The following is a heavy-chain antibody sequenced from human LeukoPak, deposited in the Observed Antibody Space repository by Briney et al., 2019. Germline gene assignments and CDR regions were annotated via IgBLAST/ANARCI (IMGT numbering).Heavy chain of an antibody. D-gene: IGHD4-17*01. V-gene: IGHV3-49*03. CDR1: GFTFGDYA. Sequence: GRSLRLYCRASGFTFGDYAMVWFRQAPGKGLEWVGFIRSKAYGGTTEYAASVKGRFTISRDDSKSIAYLQMNRLETEDTYVYSRISPASTVTTVGYDFDYWGQGTLVTVSS. CDR2: IRSKAYGGTT. CDR3: ISPASTVTTVGYDFDY. J-gene: IGHJ4*02.